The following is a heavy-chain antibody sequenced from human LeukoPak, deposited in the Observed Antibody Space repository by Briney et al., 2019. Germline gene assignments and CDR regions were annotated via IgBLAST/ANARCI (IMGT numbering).Heavy chain of an antibody. CDR1: GFTFNRYA. J-gene: IGHJ4*02. D-gene: IGHD2-2*01. V-gene: IGHV3-23*01. Sequence: GGSLRLSCAASGFTFNRYAMSWVRQAPGKGLEWVSAISGSGGGTYYADSVKGRFTISGDNSKNTLFLQMNSLRAEDTAVYYCAHGAMYQLDYWGQGTLVTVSS. CDR3: AHGAMYQLDY. CDR2: ISGSGGGT.